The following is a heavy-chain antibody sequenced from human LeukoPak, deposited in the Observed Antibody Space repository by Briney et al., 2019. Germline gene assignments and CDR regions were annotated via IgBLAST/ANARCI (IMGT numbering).Heavy chain of an antibody. CDR1: GFTFSTYC. Sequence: GGSLRLSCAASGFTFSTYCMHWVRHAPGKGPMWVSRICPDGTVTNYADSVKARFIISRDNARNTVYLQMNSLRVEDTAVYYCVRDFRSADYWGQGTLVTVSS. CDR3: VRDFRSADY. V-gene: IGHV3-74*01. J-gene: IGHJ4*02. CDR2: ICPDGTVT.